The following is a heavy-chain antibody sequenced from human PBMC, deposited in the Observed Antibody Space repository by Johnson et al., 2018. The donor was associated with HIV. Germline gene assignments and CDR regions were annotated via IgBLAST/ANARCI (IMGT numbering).Heavy chain of an antibody. V-gene: IGHV3-30*03. CDR3: ARDGTTGPSGDAFDI. J-gene: IGHJ3*02. CDR2: ISYNEDKK. Sequence: QMLLVESGGGLVQPGGSLRLSCAASGFTVSSNYMSWVRQAPGKGLEWMAFISYNEDKKYYADSVKGRFTISRDNSKNTLYLQMNSLRAEDTALYYCARDGTTGPSGDAFDIWGQGTMVTVSS. D-gene: IGHD4-17*01. CDR1: GFTVSSNY.